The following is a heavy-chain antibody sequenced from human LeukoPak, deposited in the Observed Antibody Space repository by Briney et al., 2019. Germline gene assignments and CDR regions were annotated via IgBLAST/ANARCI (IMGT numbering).Heavy chain of an antibody. V-gene: IGHV3-23*01. CDR2: ISGSGGST. Sequence: GGSLRLSCAASGFTFSSYWMHWVCQAPGKGLEWVSAISGSGGSTYYADSVKGRFTISRDNSKNTLYLQMNSLRAEDTAVYYCAKKKSQLYFDYWGQGTLVTVSS. J-gene: IGHJ4*02. D-gene: IGHD6-13*01. CDR1: GFTFSSYW. CDR3: AKKKSQLYFDY.